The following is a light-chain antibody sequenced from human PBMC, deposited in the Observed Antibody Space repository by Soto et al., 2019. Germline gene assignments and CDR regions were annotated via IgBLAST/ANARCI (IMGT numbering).Light chain of an antibody. V-gene: IGKV1-5*01. CDR1: QSISKF. CDR2: GAS. J-gene: IGKJ1*01. CDR3: QQYSSDSGT. Sequence: DIQMTQSPSTLPASVGDRVTITCRASQSISKFLAWYQQKPGKAPKLLIYGASSFDSGVPPSFGGSGSGTEFTLSISSLQPDDFANYYCQQYSSDSGTFGQGTRVEIK.